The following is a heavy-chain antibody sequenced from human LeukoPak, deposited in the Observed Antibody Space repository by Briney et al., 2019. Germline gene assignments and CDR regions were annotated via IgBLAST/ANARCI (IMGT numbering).Heavy chain of an antibody. Sequence: ASETLSLTCTVSGYSISSGYYWGWIRQPPGKGLEWIGSIYHSGSTYCNPSLKSRVTISVDTSKNQFSLKLSSVTAADTAVYYCATKSTYYYDSSGYATLEGFDYWGQGTLVTVSS. J-gene: IGHJ4*02. CDR1: GYSISSGYY. D-gene: IGHD3-22*01. CDR2: IYHSGST. CDR3: ATKSTYYYDSSGYATLEGFDY. V-gene: IGHV4-38-2*02.